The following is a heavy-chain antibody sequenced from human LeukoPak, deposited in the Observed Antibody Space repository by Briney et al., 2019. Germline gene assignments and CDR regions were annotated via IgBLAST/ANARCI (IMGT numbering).Heavy chain of an antibody. D-gene: IGHD6-19*01. CDR3: ARIARKSNYFIAVAGMWFDP. CDR1: GFTFSSYG. J-gene: IGHJ5*02. Sequence: PGGSLRLSCAASGFTFSSYGMHWVRQAPGKGLEWVAVIWYDGSNKYYADSVKGRFTISRDNSKNTLYLQMNSLRAEDTAVYYCARIARKSNYFIAVAGMWFDPWGQGTLVTVSS. V-gene: IGHV3-33*01. CDR2: IWYDGSNK.